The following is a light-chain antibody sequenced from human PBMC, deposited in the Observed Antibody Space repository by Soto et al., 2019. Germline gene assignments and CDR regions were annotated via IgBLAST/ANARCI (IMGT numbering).Light chain of an antibody. CDR2: KAS. J-gene: IGKJ1*01. Sequence: DIQMTQSPSTLSASVGDRVTITCRASQSISSWFAWYQQKPGKAPNLLIYKASTLESGVPSRFSGSGSGTEFTLTISSLQPEDFATYYCLQHNSYLRTFGQGTKVDIK. CDR1: QSISSW. CDR3: LQHNSYLRT. V-gene: IGKV1-5*03.